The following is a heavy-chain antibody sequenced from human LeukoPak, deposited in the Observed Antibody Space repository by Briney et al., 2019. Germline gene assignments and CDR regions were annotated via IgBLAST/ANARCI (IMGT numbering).Heavy chain of an antibody. CDR2: IYYSGGT. V-gene: IGHV4-59*01. Sequence: SETLSLTCTVSGGSISSYYWSWIRQPPGKGLEWIGYIYYSGGTNYNPSLKSRVTISVDTSKNQFSLKLSSVTAADTAVYYCAREDSGYFDYWGQGTLVTVSS. D-gene: IGHD3-22*01. CDR3: AREDSGYFDY. J-gene: IGHJ4*02. CDR1: GGSISSYY.